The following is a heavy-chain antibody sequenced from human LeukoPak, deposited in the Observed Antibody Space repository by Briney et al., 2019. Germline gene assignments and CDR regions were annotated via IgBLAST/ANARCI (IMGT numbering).Heavy chain of an antibody. CDR1: GGTFSSYA. V-gene: IGHV1-69*06. Sequence: SVKVSCKASGGTFSSYAISWVRQAPGQGLEWMGGIIPIFGTANYAQKFQGRVTITADKSTGTAYMELSSLRSEDTAVYYCASAHYDSSGYLDYWGQGTLVTVSS. J-gene: IGHJ4*02. D-gene: IGHD3-22*01. CDR3: ASAHYDSSGYLDY. CDR2: IIPIFGTA.